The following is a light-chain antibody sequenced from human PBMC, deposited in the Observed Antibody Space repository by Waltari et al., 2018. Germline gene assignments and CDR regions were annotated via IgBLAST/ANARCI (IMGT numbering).Light chain of an antibody. CDR3: QTGGHGTWV. Sequence: QLVLTQSPSASASLGASVKLNCTLDSGHSSNIIAWHQQKPEKGPRFLMKVNSDGSHTKGDEIPDRFSGSSSGPERYLTISSVQSEDEADYYCQTGGHGTWVFGGGTKLTVL. CDR1: SGHSSNI. CDR2: VNSDGSH. J-gene: IGLJ3*02. V-gene: IGLV4-69*01.